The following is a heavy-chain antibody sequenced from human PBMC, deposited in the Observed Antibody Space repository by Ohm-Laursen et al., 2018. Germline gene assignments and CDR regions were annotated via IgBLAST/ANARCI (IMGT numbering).Heavy chain of an antibody. CDR2: IWSDGSNE. J-gene: IGHJ6*02. V-gene: IGHV3-33*08. Sequence: SLRLSCAASGFMFRMYDMHWVRQAPGKGLEWVAVIWSDGSNENYADSVKGRFTISRDNPKNTLSLQMNSLRADGTAVYYCARGSDIVVTEGHYGMDVWGQGITVTVSS. CDR3: ARGSDIVVTEGHYGMDV. CDR1: GFMFRMYD. D-gene: IGHD2-15*01.